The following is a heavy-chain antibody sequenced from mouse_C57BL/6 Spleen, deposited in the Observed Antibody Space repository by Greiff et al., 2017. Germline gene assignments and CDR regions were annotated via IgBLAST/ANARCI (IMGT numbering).Heavy chain of an antibody. J-gene: IGHJ2*01. D-gene: IGHD3-3*01. CDR1: GYAFSSYW. CDR2: IYPGDGDT. Sequence: QVQLKQSGAELVKPGASVKISCKASGYAFSSYWMNWVKQRPGKGLEWIGQIYPGDGDTNYNGKFKGKATLTADKSSSTAYMQLSSLTSEDSAVYFWERWGGGLTGYFDYWGQGTTLTVSS. V-gene: IGHV1-80*01. CDR3: ERWGGGLTGYFDY.